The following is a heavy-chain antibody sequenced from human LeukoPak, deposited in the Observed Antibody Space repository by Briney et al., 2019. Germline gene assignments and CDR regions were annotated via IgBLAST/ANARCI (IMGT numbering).Heavy chain of an antibody. V-gene: IGHV5-51*01. J-gene: IGHJ5*02. CDR3: ARLAAAGRWFDP. CDR1: GYNFATYW. Sequence: GESLKISCKGFGYNFATYWIVWVRQMPGKGLEWMGIIYPGDSDTIYSPSFQGQVTISADKSTSTAHLQWSSLKASDTAMYYCARLAAAGRWFDPWGQGTLVTVSS. D-gene: IGHD6-13*01. CDR2: IYPGDSDT.